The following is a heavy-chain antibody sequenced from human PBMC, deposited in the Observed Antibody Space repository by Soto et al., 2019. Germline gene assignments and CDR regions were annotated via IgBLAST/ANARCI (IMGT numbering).Heavy chain of an antibody. Sequence: YPVMLCFTAARGTFGSSARCLMRLYPGRGLEWMGGIIPIFGTANYAQKFQGRVTITADESTSTAYMELSSLRSEDTAVYYCARVIQNPHHASSGYDTDYWGQGNLGTAS. V-gene: IGHV1-69*01. CDR3: ARVIQNPHHASSGYDTDY. CDR2: IIPIFGTA. D-gene: IGHD3-22*01. CDR1: RGTFGSSA. J-gene: IGHJ4*02.